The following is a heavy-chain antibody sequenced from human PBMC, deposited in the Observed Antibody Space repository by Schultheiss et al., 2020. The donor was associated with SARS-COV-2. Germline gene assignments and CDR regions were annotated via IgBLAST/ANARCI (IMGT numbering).Heavy chain of an antibody. J-gene: IGHJ5*01. Sequence: GGSLRLSCEASGFTFSSYGMSWVRQAPVRGLEWVASISGSGRNTNYADSVWGHFTVSRDNSMNTLFLQMNSLRVDDTAVYYCAIDPNWGSGDSWGQGTLVTVSS. CDR1: GFTFSSYG. CDR3: AIDPNWGSGDS. D-gene: IGHD7-27*01. V-gene: IGHV3-23*01. CDR2: ISGSGRNT.